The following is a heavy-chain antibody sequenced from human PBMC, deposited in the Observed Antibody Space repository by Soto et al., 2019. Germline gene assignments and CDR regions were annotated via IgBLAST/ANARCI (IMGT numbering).Heavy chain of an antibody. Sequence: QVQLQQSGPGLVKPSQTLSLTCAISGDSVSSNDAVWNLIRQSPSRGLEWLGRTYYRSIWQTEYAVSVKGRMTINPDPSNNQLSLQLNSVTPEDTAMYYCARLVGNSGLDHWGQGTLVTVSA. J-gene: IGHJ4*02. V-gene: IGHV6-1*01. CDR2: TYYRSIWQT. CDR3: ARLVGNSGLDH. CDR1: GDSVSSNDAV. D-gene: IGHD6-25*01.